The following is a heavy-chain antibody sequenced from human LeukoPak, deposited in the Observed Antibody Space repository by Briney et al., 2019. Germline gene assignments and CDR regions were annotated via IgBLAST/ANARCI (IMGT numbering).Heavy chain of an antibody. Sequence: GGSLRLPCAASGFTFSNCAMSWVRQAPGKGLEWVSAISSGGGSTYSADSVKGRFTISRDNSKNTLYLQMNSLRAEDTAVYYCATRYKWNDVFVNFDSWGQGTLVTVSS. V-gene: IGHV3-23*01. CDR1: GFTFSNCA. CDR3: ATRYKWNDVFVNFDS. J-gene: IGHJ4*02. D-gene: IGHD1-20*01. CDR2: ISSGGGST.